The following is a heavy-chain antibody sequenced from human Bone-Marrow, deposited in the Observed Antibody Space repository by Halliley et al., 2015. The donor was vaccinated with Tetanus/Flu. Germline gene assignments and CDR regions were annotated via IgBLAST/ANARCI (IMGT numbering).Heavy chain of an antibody. J-gene: IGHJ6*02. V-gene: IGHV3-30*02. D-gene: IGHD1-7*01. Sequence: GISQYYADSVKGPFPISRDNSKNTVYLQMNSLRPEDTATYYCANQDIVLEVPGTIRGHYGMDVWGQGTTVTVSS. CDR3: ANQDIVLEVPGTIRGHYGMDV. CDR2: GISQ.